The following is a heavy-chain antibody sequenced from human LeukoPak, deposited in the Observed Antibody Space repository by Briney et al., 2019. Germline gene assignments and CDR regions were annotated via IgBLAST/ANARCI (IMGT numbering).Heavy chain of an antibody. J-gene: IGHJ4*02. Sequence: SETLSLTCVVYGGSFSGYFWSWIRQPPGKSLEWIGEITPSGSTNYNPSLKSRVSISIDTSYKKLSLRLTSVTAADSAVYYCASSFYYDSRDYWGQGTLVTVSS. V-gene: IGHV4-34*01. D-gene: IGHD3-22*01. CDR1: GGSFSGYF. CDR3: ASSFYYDSRDY. CDR2: ITPSGST.